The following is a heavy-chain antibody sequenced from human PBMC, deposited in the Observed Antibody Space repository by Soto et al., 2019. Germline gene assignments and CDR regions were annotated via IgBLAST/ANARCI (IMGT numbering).Heavy chain of an antibody. CDR1: GFTFSDHY. V-gene: IGHV3-72*01. J-gene: IGHJ6*02. CDR2: TRNKANSYTT. D-gene: IGHD3-10*01. CDR3: ARGALMVRGWIYYYGMDV. Sequence: GGSLRLSCAASGFTFSDHYMDWVRQAPGKGLEWVGRTRNKANSYTTEYAASVKGRSTISRDDSKNSLYLQMNSLKTEDTAVYYCARGALMVRGWIYYYGMDVWGQGTTVTVSS.